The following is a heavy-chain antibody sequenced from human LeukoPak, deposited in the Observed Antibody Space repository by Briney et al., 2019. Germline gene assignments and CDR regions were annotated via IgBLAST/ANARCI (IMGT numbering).Heavy chain of an antibody. CDR2: ISTNGGST. V-gene: IGHV3-64*01. CDR1: GFTFSEYS. D-gene: IGHD3-10*01. CDR3: ARGFRYYGSGIDY. J-gene: IGHJ4*02. Sequence: GGSLRLSCAASGFTFSEYSMHWVRQAPGKGLEYVSAISTNGGSTYYANSVKGRFTISRDDPKNTLDLQMGSLRPEDMAVYYCARGFRYYGSGIDYWGQGTLVSVSS.